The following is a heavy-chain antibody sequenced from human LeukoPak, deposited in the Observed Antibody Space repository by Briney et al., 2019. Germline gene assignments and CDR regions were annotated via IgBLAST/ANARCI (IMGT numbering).Heavy chain of an antibody. Sequence: SETLSLTCSVSNVSISSGSHYWNWIRQPAGKGLEWIGRIYAGGRSNYNPSLRSRVTISVDTSKNQFSLRLSSVTATDTGVYYCASDHSGWLGLGYWGQGTLVSVSS. CDR2: IYAGGRS. CDR3: ASDHSGWLGLGY. CDR1: NVSISSGSHY. V-gene: IGHV4-61*02. J-gene: IGHJ4*02. D-gene: IGHD6-19*01.